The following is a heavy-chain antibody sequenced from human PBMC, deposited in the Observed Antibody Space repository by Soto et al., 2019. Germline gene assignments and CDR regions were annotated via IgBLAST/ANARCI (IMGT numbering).Heavy chain of an antibody. CDR3: AKSGGGEIYYSYYAMDV. Sequence: QVQVVQSGAEVKRPGSSVNVSCKASGGYFNNRQTLNSYPISWVRQAPGQGLEWMGGIIPLFVTTNYAQRFQGRVTITADKSTSTTYLELTSVTPYDTAVYYCAKSGGGEIYYSYYAMDVWGQGTTVTVSS. J-gene: IGHJ6*02. D-gene: IGHD3-16*01. CDR2: IIPLFVTT. CDR1: GGYFNNRQTLNSYP. V-gene: IGHV1-69*06.